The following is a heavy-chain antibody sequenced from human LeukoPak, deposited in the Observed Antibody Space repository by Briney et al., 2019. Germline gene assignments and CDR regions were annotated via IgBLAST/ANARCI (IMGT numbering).Heavy chain of an antibody. CDR1: GFTLSSYW. J-gene: IGHJ4*02. CDR2: IIRDGSNT. D-gene: IGHD2-2*01. Sequence: PGGSLRLSCAPSGFTLSSYWMHWVRQAPGKGLVWVSRIIRDGSNTSYADSVRGRFTISRDNAKNTLNLQMNSLRAEDTAVYYCARDDVDCSSTSCYASGVDYWGQGTLVTVSS. CDR3: ARDDVDCSSTSCYASGVDY. V-gene: IGHV3-74*01.